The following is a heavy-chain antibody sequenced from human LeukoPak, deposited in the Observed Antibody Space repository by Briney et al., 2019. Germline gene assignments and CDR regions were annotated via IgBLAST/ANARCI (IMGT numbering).Heavy chain of an antibody. CDR3: VRVIGYSYGRYYFDY. J-gene: IGHJ4*02. Sequence: SVKVSCKASGGTFSSYAISWVRQAPGQGLEWMGGIIPIFGTANYAQKFQGRVTITTDESTSTAYMELSSLRSEDTAVYYCVRVIGYSYGRYYFDYWGQGTLVTVSS. D-gene: IGHD5-18*01. V-gene: IGHV1-69*05. CDR1: GGTFSSYA. CDR2: IIPIFGTA.